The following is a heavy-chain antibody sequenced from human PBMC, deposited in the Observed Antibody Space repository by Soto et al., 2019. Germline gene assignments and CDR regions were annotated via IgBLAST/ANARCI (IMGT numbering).Heavy chain of an antibody. V-gene: IGHV4-39*07. CDR2: INHSGST. J-gene: IGHJ4*02. D-gene: IGHD6-13*01. Sequence: PSETLSLPYTVSCGYISSSSYYWSCIRQPPGKGLEWIGEINHSGSTNYNPSLKSRVTISVDTSKNQFSLKLSSVTAADTAVYYCARTYSSSWSPFDYWGQGTLVTVSS. CDR3: ARTYSSSWSPFDY. CDR1: CGYISSSSYY.